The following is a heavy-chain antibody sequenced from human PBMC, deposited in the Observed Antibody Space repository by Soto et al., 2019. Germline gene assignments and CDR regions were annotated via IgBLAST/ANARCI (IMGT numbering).Heavy chain of an antibody. Sequence: QVQLVQSGAEVKKPGSSVKVSCKASGGTFSSYAISWVRQAPGQGLEWMGGIIPISGTANYAQKFRGRVTITADEPTSTAYMELSSLRSEDTAVYYCARSQGSSTSLEIYYYYYYGMDVWGQGTTVTVSS. CDR1: GGTFSSYA. J-gene: IGHJ6*02. CDR3: ARSQGSSTSLEIYYYYYYGMDV. D-gene: IGHD2-2*01. CDR2: IIPISGTA. V-gene: IGHV1-69*01.